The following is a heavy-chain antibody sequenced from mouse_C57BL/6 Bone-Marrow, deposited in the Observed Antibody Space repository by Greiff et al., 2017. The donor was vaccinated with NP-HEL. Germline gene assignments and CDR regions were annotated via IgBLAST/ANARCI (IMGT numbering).Heavy chain of an antibody. V-gene: IGHV3-6*01. CDR1: GYSITSGYY. J-gene: IGHJ2*01. Sequence: DVQLQESGPGLVKPSQSLSLTCSVTGYSITSGYYWNWIRQFPGNKLEWMGYISYDGSNNYNPSLKNRISITRDTSKNQFFLKLNSVTTEDTATYYRARVDYSNYIDYWGQGTTLTVSS. CDR3: ARVDYSNYIDY. D-gene: IGHD2-5*01. CDR2: ISYDGSN.